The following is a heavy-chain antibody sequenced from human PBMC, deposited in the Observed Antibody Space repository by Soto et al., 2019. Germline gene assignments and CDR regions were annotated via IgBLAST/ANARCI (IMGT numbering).Heavy chain of an antibody. Sequence: SETLSLTCTVSGGSISSGGYYWSWIRQHPGKGLEWIGYIYYTGGTYSTYYNPSLKSRVTISVDTSKSQFSLNLRSVTAADTAVYYCASPRQGNYDFLSGYYALDYWGQGTLVTVSS. CDR2: IYYTGGT. CDR3: ASPRQGNYDFLSGYYALDY. J-gene: IGHJ4*02. D-gene: IGHD3-3*01. V-gene: IGHV4-31*03. CDR1: GGSISSGGYY.